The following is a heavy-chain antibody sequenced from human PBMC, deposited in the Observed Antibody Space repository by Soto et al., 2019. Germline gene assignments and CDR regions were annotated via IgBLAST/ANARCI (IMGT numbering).Heavy chain of an antibody. CDR2: IYPDDSDT. Sequence: PGESLKISCKGSGYSFTSYWIGWVRQMPGKGLEWMGMIYPDDSDTRYSPYFQGQVTISADKSISTAYLQCSRLKASDTAMYYCARLGGGDWTDAFDIWGQGTMVTVSS. V-gene: IGHV5-51*01. D-gene: IGHD2-21*02. J-gene: IGHJ3*02. CDR3: ARLGGGDWTDAFDI. CDR1: GYSFTSYW.